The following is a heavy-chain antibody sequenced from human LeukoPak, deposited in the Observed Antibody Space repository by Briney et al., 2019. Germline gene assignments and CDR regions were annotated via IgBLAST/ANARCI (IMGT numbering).Heavy chain of an antibody. Sequence: PGESLRLSCAASGFSFGSYAMHWVRQAPGKGLEWVAIIRYDGSNKYYAESVKGRFTISRDNSKSTLFLQMNSLRADDTGVYYCARGPRSKDPSTSGPFDPWGQGTLVTVSS. V-gene: IGHV3-30*02. CDR2: IRYDGSNK. D-gene: IGHD5/OR15-5a*01. CDR1: GFSFGSYA. J-gene: IGHJ5*02. CDR3: ARGPRSKDPSTSGPFDP.